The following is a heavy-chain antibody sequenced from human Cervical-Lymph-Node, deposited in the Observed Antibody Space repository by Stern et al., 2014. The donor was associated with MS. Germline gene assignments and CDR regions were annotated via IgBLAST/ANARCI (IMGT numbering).Heavy chain of an antibody. CDR3: LRDLSDSPWYKDP. CDR2: VWHDGSNQ. Sequence: VQLVESGGGVVQPGRSLRLSCEASGFTFSSHGMHWVRQAPGKGLEWVTLVWHDGSNQDYADSVKGRFTVSKDNSKNKLYLQLNRLRARDTAVDFRLRDLSDSPWYKDPWGQGTLVTVSS. D-gene: IGHD1-1*01. J-gene: IGHJ5*02. CDR1: GFTFSSHG. V-gene: IGHV3-33*01.